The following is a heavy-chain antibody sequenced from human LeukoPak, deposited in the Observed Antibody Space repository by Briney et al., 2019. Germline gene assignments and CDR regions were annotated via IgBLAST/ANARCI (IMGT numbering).Heavy chain of an antibody. D-gene: IGHD3-16*01. CDR1: GLTLSSYW. Sequence: GGSLRLSCAASGLTLSSYWMHWVRQAPGKGLVWVSRISNDGSSTSYADSVKGRFTISRDNAKNTLYLQMKSLRADDTAVYYCAKGGSRHADCWGQGTLVTVSS. J-gene: IGHJ4*02. CDR3: AKGGSRHADC. V-gene: IGHV3-74*01. CDR2: ISNDGSST.